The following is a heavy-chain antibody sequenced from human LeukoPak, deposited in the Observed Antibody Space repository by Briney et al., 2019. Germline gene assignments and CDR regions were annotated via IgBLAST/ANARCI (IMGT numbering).Heavy chain of an antibody. CDR1: GGSISSGGYS. Sequence: SETLSLTCAVSGGSISSGGYSWRWIRQPPGKGLEWIGYIYHSGSTYYNPSLKSRVTISVDRSKNQFSLKLSSVTAADTAVYYCARARGYSYGYQAFDIWGQGTMVTVSS. CDR2: IYHSGST. J-gene: IGHJ3*02. CDR3: ARARGYSYGYQAFDI. D-gene: IGHD5-18*01. V-gene: IGHV4-30-2*01.